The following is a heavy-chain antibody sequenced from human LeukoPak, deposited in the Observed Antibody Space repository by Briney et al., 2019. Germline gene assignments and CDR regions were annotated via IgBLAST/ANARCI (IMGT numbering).Heavy chain of an antibody. D-gene: IGHD3-22*01. CDR3: ARDLTHRRNYDNSGYQIVPAF. Sequence: GASVKVSCKASGYTFIGHYIHWVRQAPGQGLEWMGWMNPDSGGTNYAQKFQGRVTMTRDTSISTAYMELSRLRSDDTAVYYCARDLTHRRNYDNSGYQIVPAFWGQGTLVTVSS. CDR1: GYTFIGHY. V-gene: IGHV1-2*02. J-gene: IGHJ4*02. CDR2: MNPDSGGT.